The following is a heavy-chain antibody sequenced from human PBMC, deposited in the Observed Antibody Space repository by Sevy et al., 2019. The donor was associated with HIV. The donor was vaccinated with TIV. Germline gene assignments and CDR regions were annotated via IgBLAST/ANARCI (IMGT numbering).Heavy chain of an antibody. CDR1: GFTFSSYW. CDR2: IKQDGSEK. D-gene: IGHD1-26*01. Sequence: GGSLRLSCAASGFTFSSYWMSWVRQAPGKGLEWVANIKQDGSEKYYVDTLKGRFTISGDNAKNSLYLQMNSLRAEDTAVYYCARGKVVGATRYYYYYGMDVWGQGTTVTVSS. J-gene: IGHJ6*02. V-gene: IGHV3-7*01. CDR3: ARGKVVGATRYYYYYGMDV.